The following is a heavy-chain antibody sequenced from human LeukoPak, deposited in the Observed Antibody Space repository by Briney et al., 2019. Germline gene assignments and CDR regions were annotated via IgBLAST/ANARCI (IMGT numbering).Heavy chain of an antibody. CDR3: AKDIVATINYCEY. CDR2: ISGSSGST. J-gene: IGHJ4*02. D-gene: IGHD5-12*01. Sequence: PGGSLRLSCEASGFTFSAYAMSWVRQAPGKGLEWVSSISGSSGSTYYADSVKGRFTISRDNSKNTLYLQMNSLRAEDTAVYYCAKDIVATINYCEYWGQGTLVTVSS. CDR1: GFTFSAYA. V-gene: IGHV3-23*01.